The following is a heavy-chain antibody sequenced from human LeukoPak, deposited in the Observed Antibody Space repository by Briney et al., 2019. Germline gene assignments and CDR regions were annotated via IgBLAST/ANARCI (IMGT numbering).Heavy chain of an antibody. J-gene: IGHJ3*02. V-gene: IGHV4-39*01. Sequence: PSETLSLTCTVSGGSISSSSYYWGWIRQPPGKGLEWIGSIYYSGSTYYNLSLKSRVTISVDTSKNQFSLKLSSVTAADTAVYYCARRYSSGYYYEVGDAFDIWGQGTMVTVSS. CDR2: IYYSGST. D-gene: IGHD3-22*01. CDR3: ARRYSSGYYYEVGDAFDI. CDR1: GGSISSSSYY.